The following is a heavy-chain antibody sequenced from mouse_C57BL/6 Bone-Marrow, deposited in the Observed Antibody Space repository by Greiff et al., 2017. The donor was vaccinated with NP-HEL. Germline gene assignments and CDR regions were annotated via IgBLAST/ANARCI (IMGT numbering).Heavy chain of an antibody. CDR3: ARRDWDDDYAMDY. Sequence: EVKLVESGGGLVQPGGSLKLSCAASGFTFSDYYMYWVRQTPEKRLEWVAYISNGGGSTYYPDTVKGRFTISRDNAKNTLYLQMSRLKSEDTAMYYCARRDWDDDYAMDYWGQGTSVTVSS. CDR2: ISNGGGST. V-gene: IGHV5-12*01. J-gene: IGHJ4*01. D-gene: IGHD4-1*01. CDR1: GFTFSDYY.